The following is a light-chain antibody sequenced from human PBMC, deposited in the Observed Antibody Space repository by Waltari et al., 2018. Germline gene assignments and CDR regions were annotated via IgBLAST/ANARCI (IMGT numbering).Light chain of an antibody. Sequence: QSALTQPASVSGSPGQSITISCTGTSSDVGGYNYVSWYQQLPGKAPKLMIYAVTNRPSGVSNRFSGSKSGNTASLTISGLQAEDEADYYCSSYTSSNTLGFGTGTKVTVL. CDR3: SSYTSSNTLG. V-gene: IGLV2-14*03. CDR1: SSDVGGYNY. J-gene: IGLJ1*01. CDR2: AVT.